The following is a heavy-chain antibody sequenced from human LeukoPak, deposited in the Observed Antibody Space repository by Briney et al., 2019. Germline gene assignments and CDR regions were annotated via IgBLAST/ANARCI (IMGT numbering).Heavy chain of an antibody. CDR1: GFTFSNYA. V-gene: IGHV3-23*01. J-gene: IGHJ4*02. Sequence: GASLRLSCVASGFTFSNYAMSWVRQAPGKGLEWVSTITGSGTSTYYADSLKGRFTISRDNSKNTVFLQMNSLRHEDTAIYYCVIWGDYDVLTGYYVPDYWGQGTLVTVSS. D-gene: IGHD3-9*01. CDR3: VIWGDYDVLTGYYVPDY. CDR2: ITGSGTST.